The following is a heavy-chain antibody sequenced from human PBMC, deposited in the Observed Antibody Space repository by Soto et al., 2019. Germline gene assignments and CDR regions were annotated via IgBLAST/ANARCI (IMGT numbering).Heavy chain of an antibody. D-gene: IGHD3-10*01. J-gene: IGHJ5*01. V-gene: IGHV3-7*01. CDR3: ARVKYHHGGGAYPTRFDL. CDR2: ITEDGSNK. Sequence: EVQLVESGGDVVQPGGSLRLSCAASGFTFSRHYMSWVRQAPGKGLEWVANITEDGSNKHYVDSVKGRFTISRDNAKNSLYLQIDSLRAEDTALYHCARVKYHHGGGAYPTRFDLWGHGTLVTVS. CDR1: GFTFSRHY.